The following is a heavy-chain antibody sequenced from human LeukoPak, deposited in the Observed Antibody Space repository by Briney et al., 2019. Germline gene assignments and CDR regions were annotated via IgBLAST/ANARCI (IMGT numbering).Heavy chain of an antibody. V-gene: IGHV3-23*01. Sequence: GGSLRLSCAGSGFAFSSYAMNWVRQAPGKGLEWVSSISESGGSKYYADSVKGRFPISRDNSRNTLSLQMDSLRAEDTAVYYCAKTSGGNYWGQGTLVTVSS. CDR1: GFAFSSYA. CDR2: ISESGGSK. D-gene: IGHD4-23*01. CDR3: AKTSGGNY. J-gene: IGHJ4*02.